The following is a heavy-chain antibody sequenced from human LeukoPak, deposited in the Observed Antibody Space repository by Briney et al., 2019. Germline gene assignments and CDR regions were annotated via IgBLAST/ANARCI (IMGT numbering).Heavy chain of an antibody. Sequence: PGGSLRLSCAASGFTFSNYWMHWVRQAPGKGLVWVSRINSDMSSTNYADSVKGRFTISRDNSKNTLYLQMNSLRAEDTAVYYCARDVFQPPTWGQGTMVTVSS. J-gene: IGHJ3*01. D-gene: IGHD2-21*01. V-gene: IGHV3-74*01. CDR3: ARDVFQPPT. CDR2: INSDMSST. CDR1: GFTFSNYW.